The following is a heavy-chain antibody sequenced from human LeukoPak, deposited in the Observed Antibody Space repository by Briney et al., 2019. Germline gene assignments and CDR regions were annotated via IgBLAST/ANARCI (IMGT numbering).Heavy chain of an antibody. J-gene: IGHJ6*02. Sequence: SGGSLRLSCAASGFTFTTYWMHWVRQAPGKGLVWVSHINSDGSITSYADSVKGRFTISRDNAKNTLYLQMNSLRAEDTGVYYCARDAVDTANAVWGQGTTVTVSS. V-gene: IGHV3-74*01. CDR1: GFTFTTYW. D-gene: IGHD5-18*01. CDR3: ARDAVDTANAV. CDR2: INSDGSIT.